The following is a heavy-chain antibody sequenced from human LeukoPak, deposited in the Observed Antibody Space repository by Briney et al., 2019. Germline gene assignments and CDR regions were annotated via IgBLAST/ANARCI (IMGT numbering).Heavy chain of an antibody. D-gene: IGHD4-23*01. CDR3: ARDSVDEGIIDY. Sequence: SETLSLTCTVSGGSISSYYWSWIRQPPGKGLEWIGYIYYSGSTNYNPSLKSRVTISVDTSKNQFSLKLSSVTAADTAVYYCARDSVDEGIIDYLGQGTLVTVSS. J-gene: IGHJ4*02. CDR2: IYYSGST. V-gene: IGHV4-59*01. CDR1: GGSISSYY.